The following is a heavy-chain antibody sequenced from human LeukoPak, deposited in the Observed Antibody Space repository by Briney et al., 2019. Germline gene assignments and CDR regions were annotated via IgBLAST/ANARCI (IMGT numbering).Heavy chain of an antibody. V-gene: IGHV3-23*05. CDR2: IGSDNKP. CDR3: AGDLHYYVAMDV. CDR1: GFTFSSYA. Sequence: GGSLRLSCAASGFTFSSYAMNWVRQAPGKGLEWVSSIGSDNKPHYSESVKGRFAISRDNSKSMLFLQLNSLRAEDTALYYCAGDLHYYVAMDVWGQGTTVTVSS. D-gene: IGHD3-10*02. J-gene: IGHJ6*02.